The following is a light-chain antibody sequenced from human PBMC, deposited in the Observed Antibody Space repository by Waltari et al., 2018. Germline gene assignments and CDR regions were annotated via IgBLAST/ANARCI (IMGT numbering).Light chain of an antibody. J-gene: IGKJ2*01. CDR3: QQCYSAACN. Sequence: DIVMTQSPDPLAVSLGERATINCKSSQSVLDNSHSKNSLSWYQQKPGQPPKLLIYWASTRDTGIPDRFSGSGSGTDFTLTISSLQAEDVAVYYCQQCYSAACNFGQGTKVEIK. V-gene: IGKV4-1*01. CDR2: WAS. CDR1: QSVLDNSHSKNS.